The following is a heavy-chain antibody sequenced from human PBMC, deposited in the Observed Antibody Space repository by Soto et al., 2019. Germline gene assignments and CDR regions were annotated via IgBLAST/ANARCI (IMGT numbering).Heavy chain of an antibody. CDR2: MNPNSGNT. Sequence: ASVKVSCKASGYTFTSYDINWVRQATGQGLEWMGRMNPNSGNTGYAQKFQGRVTMTRNTSISTAYMELSNLRSEDTAVYYCARASRGCTNGVCFYYYYYMDVWGKGTTVTVSS. V-gene: IGHV1-8*01. CDR3: ARASRGCTNGVCFYYYYYMDV. D-gene: IGHD2-8*01. CDR1: GYTFTSYD. J-gene: IGHJ6*03.